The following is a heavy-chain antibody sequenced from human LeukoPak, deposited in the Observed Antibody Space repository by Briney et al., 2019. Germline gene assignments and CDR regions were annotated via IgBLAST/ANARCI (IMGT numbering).Heavy chain of an antibody. CDR2: FDPEDGET. CDR1: GYTLTELS. V-gene: IGHV1-24*01. CDR3: ATVLGYDILTGYVY. D-gene: IGHD3-9*01. J-gene: IGHJ4*02. Sequence: ASVKVSCKVSGYTLTELSMHWVRQAPGKGLEWMGGFDPEDGETIYAQKFQGRVTMTEDTSTDTAYMELSSLRSEDTAVYYCATVLGYDILTGYVYWGQGTLVTVSS.